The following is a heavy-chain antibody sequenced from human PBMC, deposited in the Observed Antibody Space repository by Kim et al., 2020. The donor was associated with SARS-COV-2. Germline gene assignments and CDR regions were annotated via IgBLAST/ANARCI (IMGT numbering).Heavy chain of an antibody. J-gene: IGHJ2*01. V-gene: IGHV5-10-1*01. Sequence: GESLKISCKGSGYSFTSYWISWVRQMPGKGLEWMGRIDPSDSYTNYSPSFQGHVTISADKSISTAYLQWSSLKASDTAMYYCARQVVAPYWYFDLWGHGTLVTVSS. CDR3: ARQVVAPYWYFDL. CDR1: GYSFTSYW. CDR2: IDPSDSYT. D-gene: IGHD3-22*01.